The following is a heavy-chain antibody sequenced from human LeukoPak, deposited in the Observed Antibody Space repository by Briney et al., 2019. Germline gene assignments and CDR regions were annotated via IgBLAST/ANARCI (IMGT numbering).Heavy chain of an antibody. V-gene: IGHV3-21*01. CDR2: ISSSSSYI. J-gene: IGHJ4*02. Sequence: GGSLRLSCAASGFTFSSYSMNWVRQAPGKGLEWVSSISSSSSYIYYADSVKGRFTISRDNAKNSLYLQMNSLRAEDTGVYYCARSYGTLVFDYWGQGTLVTVSS. CDR1: GFTFSSYS. D-gene: IGHD1-1*01. CDR3: ARSYGTLVFDY.